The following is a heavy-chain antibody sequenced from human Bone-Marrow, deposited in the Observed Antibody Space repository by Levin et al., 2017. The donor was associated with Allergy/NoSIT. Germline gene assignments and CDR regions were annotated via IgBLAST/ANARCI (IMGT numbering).Heavy chain of an antibody. D-gene: IGHD1-1*01. CDR3: ARDYNAPWAGDAFDI. Sequence: ASVKVSCKASGGTFSSYAISWVRQAPGQGLEWMGGIIPIFGTANYAQKFQGRVTITADESTSTAYMELSSLRSEDTAVYYCARDYNAPWAGDAFDIWGQGTMVTVSS. V-gene: IGHV1-69*13. CDR2: IIPIFGTA. CDR1: GGTFSSYA. J-gene: IGHJ3*02.